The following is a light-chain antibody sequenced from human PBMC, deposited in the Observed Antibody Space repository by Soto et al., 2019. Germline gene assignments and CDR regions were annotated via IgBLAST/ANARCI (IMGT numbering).Light chain of an antibody. J-gene: IGKJ1*01. Sequence: ILMTQSPATLSVSPGERATLSCRASQSVSNNLAWYQQKPGQAPSLLIYDASTRATGIPARFSGSGSGTEFTLTISGLQSEDFAVYYCQQYNNWPPWTFGQGTKLEIK. CDR3: QQYNNWPPWT. CDR2: DAS. V-gene: IGKV3-15*01. CDR1: QSVSNN.